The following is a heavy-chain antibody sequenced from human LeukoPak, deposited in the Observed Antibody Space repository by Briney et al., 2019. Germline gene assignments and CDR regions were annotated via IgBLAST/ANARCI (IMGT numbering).Heavy chain of an antibody. CDR3: AKGTDRVVAATLLPWEY. J-gene: IGHJ4*02. D-gene: IGHD2-15*01. CDR1: GFTFSSYA. Sequence: GGSLRLSCAASGFTFSSYAMSWVRQAPGKGLEWVSAISGSGGSTYYTDSVKGRFTISRDNSKNTLYLQMNSLRAEDTAVYYCAKGTDRVVAATLLPWEYWGQGTLVTVSS. CDR2: ISGSGGST. V-gene: IGHV3-23*01.